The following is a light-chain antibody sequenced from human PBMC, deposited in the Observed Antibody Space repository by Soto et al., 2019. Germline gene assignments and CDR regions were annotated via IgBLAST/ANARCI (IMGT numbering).Light chain of an antibody. Sequence: EIVMTQSPATLSVSPGERATFSCRASQSVSSNLAWYQQKPGQAPRLLIYGASTRATGIPARFSGSGSGTEFTLTISSLQSEDFAVYYCQQYNNWPETFGPGTKVDIK. J-gene: IGKJ3*01. V-gene: IGKV3-15*01. CDR1: QSVSSN. CDR3: QQYNNWPET. CDR2: GAS.